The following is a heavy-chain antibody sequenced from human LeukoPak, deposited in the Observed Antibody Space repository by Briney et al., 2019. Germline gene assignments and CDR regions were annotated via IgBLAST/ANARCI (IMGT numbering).Heavy chain of an antibody. J-gene: IGHJ4*02. D-gene: IGHD5-18*01. CDR1: VGSFSGYY. CDR3: ASRDTAMMRGGIDY. V-gene: IGHV4-34*01. CDR2: INHSGST. Sequence: SETLSLTCAVYVGSFSGYYWSWIRQPPGKGLEWIGEINHSGSTNYNPSLKSRVTISVDTSKNQFSLKLSSVTAADTAVYYCASRDTAMMRGGIDYWGQGTLVTVSS.